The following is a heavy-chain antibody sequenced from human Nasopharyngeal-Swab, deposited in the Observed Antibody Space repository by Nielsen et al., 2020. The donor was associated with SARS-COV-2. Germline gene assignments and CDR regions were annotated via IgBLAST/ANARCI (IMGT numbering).Heavy chain of an antibody. J-gene: IGHJ6*02. V-gene: IGHV3-33*01. CDR2: IWYDGSNK. D-gene: IGHD3-16*02. CDR3: ARDPMITFGGVIVADYYYYGMDV. CDR1: GFTSSSYG. Sequence: GESLKISCAASGFTSSSYGMHWVRQAPGKGLEWVAVIWYDGSNKYYADSVKGRFTISRDNSKNTLYLQMNSLGAEDTAVYYCARDPMITFGGVIVADYYYYGMDVWGQGTTVTVSS.